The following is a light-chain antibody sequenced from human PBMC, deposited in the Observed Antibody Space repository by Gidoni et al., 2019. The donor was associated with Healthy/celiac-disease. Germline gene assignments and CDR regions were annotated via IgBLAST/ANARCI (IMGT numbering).Light chain of an antibody. CDR2: AAP. Sequence: EIVLTQSPATLSLSPGERATLSCRASQSVSSYLALYQQKTGQAPRLLIHAAPNKASGIPALFSGSGSGTVFPLTISRLAPEVFAFYCCQQRSNWPRTFGQGTKVEIK. V-gene: IGKV3-11*01. CDR3: QQRSNWPRT. CDR1: QSVSSY. J-gene: IGKJ1*01.